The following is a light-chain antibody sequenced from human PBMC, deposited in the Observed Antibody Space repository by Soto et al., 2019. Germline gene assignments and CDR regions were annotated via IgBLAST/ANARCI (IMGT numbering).Light chain of an antibody. Sequence: EIVLTQSPATLSLSPGERATLSCRASQSVSSYLDWYQQKPGHAPRLLIYDASNRATGVPARFSGSGSGTDFTLTISSLEPEDFAVYYCQQRSNRPRTFGQGTKVEIK. CDR2: DAS. CDR3: QQRSNRPRT. CDR1: QSVSSY. J-gene: IGKJ1*01. V-gene: IGKV3-11*01.